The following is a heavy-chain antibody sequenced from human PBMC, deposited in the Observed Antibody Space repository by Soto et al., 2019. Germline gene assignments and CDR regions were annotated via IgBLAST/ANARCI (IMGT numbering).Heavy chain of an antibody. CDR2: ISGSGGST. D-gene: IGHD6-19*01. V-gene: IGHV3-23*01. CDR3: AKDLTGYSSGWINYGMDV. J-gene: IGHJ6*02. CDR1: GFTFSSYA. Sequence: GGSLRLSCAASGFTFSSYAMSWVRQAPGKGLEWVSAISGSGGSTYYADSVKGRFTISRDNSKNTLYLQMNSLRAEDTAVYYCAKDLTGYSSGWINYGMDVWGQGTTVTVSS.